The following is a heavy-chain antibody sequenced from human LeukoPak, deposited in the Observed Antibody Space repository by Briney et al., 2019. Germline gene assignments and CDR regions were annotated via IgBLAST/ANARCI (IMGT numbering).Heavy chain of an antibody. D-gene: IGHD1/OR15-1a*01. CDR3: TRLGLITGTPSDY. J-gene: IGHJ4*02. CDR2: IRSKANSYAT. V-gene: IGHV3-73*01. CDR1: GFTFSGSA. Sequence: PGGSLRLSCAASGFTFSGSAMHWVRQASGKGLEWVGRIRSKANSYATAYAASVKGRFTISRDDSKNTAYLQMNSLKTEDTAVYYCTRLGLITGTPSDYWGQGTLVTVSS.